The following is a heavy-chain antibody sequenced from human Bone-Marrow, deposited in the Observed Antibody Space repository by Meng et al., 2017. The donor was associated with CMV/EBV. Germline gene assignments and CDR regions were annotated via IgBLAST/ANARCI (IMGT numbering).Heavy chain of an antibody. J-gene: IGHJ5*02. D-gene: IGHD6-13*01. CDR2: ISSSSSYI. V-gene: IGHV3-21*01. CDR1: GFTFSSYS. Sequence: GGSLRLSCAASGFTFSSYSMNWVRQAPGKGLEWVSSISSSSSYIYYEDSVQGRFTISRDNAKNSLYLQMNSLRAEDTAVYYCARAQSSSWSHNWFDPWGQATLVTVSS. CDR3: ARAQSSSWSHNWFDP.